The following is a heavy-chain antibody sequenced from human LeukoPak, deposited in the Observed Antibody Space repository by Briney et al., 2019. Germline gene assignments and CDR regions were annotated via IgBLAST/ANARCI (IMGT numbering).Heavy chain of an antibody. D-gene: IGHD6-13*01. V-gene: IGHV1-3*01. J-gene: IGHJ4*02. CDR2: INAGNGNT. CDR3: ARVRAIAAAGTYY. Sequence: ASVKVSCKASGYTFTSYAMHWVRQAPGQRLEWMGWINAGNGNTKYSQKFQGRVTITRDTSASTAYMELSSLRSEDTAVYYCARVRAIAAAGTYYWGQGTLATVSS. CDR1: GYTFTSYA.